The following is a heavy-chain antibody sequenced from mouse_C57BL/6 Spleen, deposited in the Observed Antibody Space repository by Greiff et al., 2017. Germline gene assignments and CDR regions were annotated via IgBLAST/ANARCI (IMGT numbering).Heavy chain of an antibody. Sequence: EVNVVESEGGLVQPGSSMKLSCTASGFTFSDYYMAWVRQVPEKGLEWVANINYDGSSTYYLDSLKSRFIISRDNAKNILYLQMSSLKSEDTATYYCARDVTTVVATGYFDVWGTGTTVTVSS. J-gene: IGHJ1*03. CDR3: ARDVTTVVATGYFDV. CDR1: GFTFSDYY. CDR2: INYDGSST. V-gene: IGHV5-16*01. D-gene: IGHD1-1*01.